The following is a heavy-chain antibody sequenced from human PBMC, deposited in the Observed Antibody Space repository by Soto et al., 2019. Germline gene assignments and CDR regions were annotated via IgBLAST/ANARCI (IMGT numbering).Heavy chain of an antibody. CDR2: IIPILGIA. Sequence: QVQLVQSGAEVKKPGSSVKVSCKASGGTFSSYTISWVRQAPGQGLEWMGRIIPILGIANYAQKFQGRVTITADTSTSTAYMQLSSLRSADTAVYYCASDMRYGDYENSETTYWCQGTLLTVSS. CDR3: ASDMRYGDYENSETTY. J-gene: IGHJ4*02. CDR1: GGTFSSYT. V-gene: IGHV1-69*02. D-gene: IGHD4-17*01.